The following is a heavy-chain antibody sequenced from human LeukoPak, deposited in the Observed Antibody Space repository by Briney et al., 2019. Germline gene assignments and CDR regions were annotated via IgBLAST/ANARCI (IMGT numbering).Heavy chain of an antibody. CDR3: ARDRAAARPYYYYYMDV. CDR1: GGTFSSYA. V-gene: IGHV1-69*05. CDR2: IIPIFGTA. Sequence: SVTVSCKASGGTFSSYAISWVRQAPGQGLEWMGGIIPIFGTANYAQKFQGRVTITTDESTSTAYMELSSLRSEDTAVYYCARDRAAARPYYYYYMDVWGKGTTVTVSS. J-gene: IGHJ6*03. D-gene: IGHD6-13*01.